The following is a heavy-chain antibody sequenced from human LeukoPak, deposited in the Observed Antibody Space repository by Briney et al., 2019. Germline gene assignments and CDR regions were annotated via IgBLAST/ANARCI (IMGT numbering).Heavy chain of an antibody. V-gene: IGHV3-7*01. J-gene: IGHJ6*03. Sequence: GGSLRLSCAASGFTFSSYWMSWVRQAPGKGLEWVANIKQDGSEKYYVDSVKGRFTISRDNAKNSLYLQMNSLRSEDMAVYYCARDGIAVAGHQAHYYYYYMDVWGKGTTVTVSS. CDR2: IKQDGSEK. CDR1: GFTFSSYW. D-gene: IGHD6-19*01. CDR3: ARDGIAVAGHQAHYYYYYMDV.